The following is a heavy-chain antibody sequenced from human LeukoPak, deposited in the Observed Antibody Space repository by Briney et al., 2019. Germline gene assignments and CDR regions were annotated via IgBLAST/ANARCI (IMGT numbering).Heavy chain of an antibody. V-gene: IGHV3-7*03. J-gene: IGHJ3*02. D-gene: IGHD3-22*01. Sequence: GGSLRLSCAASGFTFSSYWMSWVRQAPGKGLEWVANIKQDGSEKYYVDSVKGRFTISRDNAKNSLYLQMNSLRAEDTAVYYCAKDYYDSSGYYGDAFDIWGQGTMVTVSS. CDR2: IKQDGSEK. CDR3: AKDYYDSSGYYGDAFDI. CDR1: GFTFSSYW.